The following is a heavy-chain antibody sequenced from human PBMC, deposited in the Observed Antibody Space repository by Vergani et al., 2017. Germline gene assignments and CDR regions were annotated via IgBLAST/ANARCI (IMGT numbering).Heavy chain of an antibody. Sequence: EVQLVESGGSLVQPGGSLRLSCAASGFIFTTYWLSWVRQAPGKGLECVANINKDGRETYYVDSVKDRFNISRDNAKNLLFLEMNSLRVEDTAVYYCVRDTPLGTTEVALVWGQETMATVSS. V-gene: IGHV3-7*01. CDR2: INKDGRET. J-gene: IGHJ4*02. D-gene: IGHD2/OR15-2a*01. CDR3: VRDTPLGTTEVALV. CDR1: GFIFTTYW.